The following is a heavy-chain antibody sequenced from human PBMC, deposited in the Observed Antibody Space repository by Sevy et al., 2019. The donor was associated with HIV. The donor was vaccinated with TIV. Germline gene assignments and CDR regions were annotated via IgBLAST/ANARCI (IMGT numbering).Heavy chain of an antibody. CDR3: ARDLAAAPRGAFDI. CDR1: FYPFTSYG. CDR2: ISAYNGNT. Sequence: ASVKVSCKASFYPFTSYGFSWVRQAPGQGLEWMGWISAYNGNTIYAQRVQGRVTMTTDTSTSTAYMELRSLRSDDPAVYYCARDLAAAPRGAFDIWGRGTMVTVSS. J-gene: IGHJ3*02. V-gene: IGHV1-18*01. D-gene: IGHD6-13*01.